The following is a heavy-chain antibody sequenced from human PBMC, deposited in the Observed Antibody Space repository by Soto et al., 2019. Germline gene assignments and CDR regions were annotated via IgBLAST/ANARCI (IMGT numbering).Heavy chain of an antibody. CDR3: AREGGYGYYYYGMDV. CDR2: NNPNSCGT. D-gene: IGHD5-12*01. CDR1: GYTFTGYY. J-gene: IGHJ6*02. V-gene: IGHV1-2*04. Sequence: QVQLVQSGAEVKKPGASVKVSCKASGYTFTGYYMHWVRQAPGQGLEWMGWNNPNSCGTNYAQKFQGWVTITRDTSISTAYMELSRLRSDDTAVYYCAREGGYGYYYYGMDVWGQGTTVTVSS.